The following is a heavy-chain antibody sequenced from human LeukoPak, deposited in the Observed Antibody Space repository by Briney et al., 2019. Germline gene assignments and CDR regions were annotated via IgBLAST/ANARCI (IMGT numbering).Heavy chain of an antibody. V-gene: IGHV4-38-2*02. J-gene: IGHJ4*02. CDR3: ARGDYPRPFDF. CDR2: IYHSGST. D-gene: IGHD2-21*01. CDR1: GYSISSGYY. Sequence: PSGTLSLTCTVSGYSISSGYYWGWIRQPPGKGLEWIGSIYHSGSTYYNPSLKSRVTISVDTSKNQFSLKLSSVTAADTAVYYCARGDYPRPFDFWGQGTLVTVSS.